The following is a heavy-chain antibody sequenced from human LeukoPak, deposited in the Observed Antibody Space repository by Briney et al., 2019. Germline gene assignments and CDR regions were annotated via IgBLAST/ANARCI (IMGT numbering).Heavy chain of an antibody. V-gene: IGHV4-34*01. Sequence: NPSETLSLTCAVYGGSFIDYYWSWLRQPPGKGLEWIGEIDHSGSTTYNPSLKSRVTISVDTSKNQFSLKLNSATAADTAVYYCARGFSHWGQGTLVTVSS. J-gene: IGHJ4*02. CDR3: ARGFSH. D-gene: IGHD3-3*01. CDR1: GGSFIDYY. CDR2: IDHSGST.